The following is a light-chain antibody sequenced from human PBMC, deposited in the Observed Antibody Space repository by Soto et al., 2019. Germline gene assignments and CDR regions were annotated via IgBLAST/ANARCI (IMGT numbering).Light chain of an antibody. Sequence: EIVMTQSPATLSVSPGERATLSCRASQSVSSNLAWYQQKPGQAPRLLIYGASTMATGIPARFSGSGSGTEFTLTISSLQSEDFAVYYCQQYNNWPRAYTFGQGTKLEIK. CDR2: GAS. V-gene: IGKV3-15*01. J-gene: IGKJ2*01. CDR3: QQYNNWPRAYT. CDR1: QSVSSN.